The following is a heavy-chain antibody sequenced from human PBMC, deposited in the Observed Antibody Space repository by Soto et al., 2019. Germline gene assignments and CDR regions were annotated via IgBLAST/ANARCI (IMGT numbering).Heavy chain of an antibody. Sequence: ASVKVSCKASGGTFSSYAISWVRQAPGQGLEWMGGIIPIFGTASYAQKFQGRVTITADESTSTAYMELSSLRSEDTAVYYCARARCDVIAAAGTYGMGVWGQGTTVTVSS. D-gene: IGHD6-13*01. V-gene: IGHV1-69*13. CDR1: GGTFSSYA. CDR2: IIPIFGTA. CDR3: ARARCDVIAAAGTYGMGV. J-gene: IGHJ6*02.